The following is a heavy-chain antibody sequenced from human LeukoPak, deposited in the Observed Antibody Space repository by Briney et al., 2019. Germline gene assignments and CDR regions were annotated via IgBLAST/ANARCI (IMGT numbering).Heavy chain of an antibody. V-gene: IGHV4-39*01. J-gene: IGHJ4*02. Sequence: SETLSLTCTVSGGSISSDYWSWIRQPPGKGLEWIGTIYYSGSTYYNVSLKSRVTISVDTSRNQFSLKLSSVTAADTAVYYCARHSRSVDYGSGSYTWDYWGQGTLVTVSS. D-gene: IGHD3-10*01. CDR2: IYYSGST. CDR3: ARHSRSVDYGSGSYTWDY. CDR1: GGSISSDY.